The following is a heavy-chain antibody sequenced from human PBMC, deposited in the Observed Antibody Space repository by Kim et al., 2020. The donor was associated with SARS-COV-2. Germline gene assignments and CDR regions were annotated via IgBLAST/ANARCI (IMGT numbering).Heavy chain of an antibody. V-gene: IGHV3-13*01. Sequence: GGSLRLSCAASGFIFTSYEMHWVRQATGEGLEWVSFINDAGGTFYPGSLKGRFTISRDTAKNSLYLQMNNLRVGDTAVYYCAREKPGGTYGFDLWGRGTMVTVSS. CDR1: GFIFTSYE. D-gene: IGHD2-15*01. J-gene: IGHJ3*01. CDR3: AREKPGGTYGFDL. CDR2: INDAGGT.